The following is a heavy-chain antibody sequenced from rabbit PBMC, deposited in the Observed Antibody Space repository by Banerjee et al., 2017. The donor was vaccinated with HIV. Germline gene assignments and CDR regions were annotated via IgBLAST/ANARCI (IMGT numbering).Heavy chain of an antibody. D-gene: IGHD6-1*01. J-gene: IGHJ4*01. V-gene: IGHV1S45*01. CDR2: IYTGSSGTT. CDR3: ARRAGVVGYGYPYFNL. Sequence: QELLVESGGDLVQPEGSLTLTCTASGFAFSNGYWICWVRQAPGKGLEWIACIYTGSSGTTYYANWAKGRFTVSRTSSTTATLQMTSLTAADTATYFCARRAGVVGYGYPYFNLWGQGTLVTVS. CDR1: GFAFSNGYW.